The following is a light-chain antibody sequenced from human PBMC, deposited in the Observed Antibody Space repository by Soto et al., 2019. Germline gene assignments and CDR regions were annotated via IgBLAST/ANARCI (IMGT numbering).Light chain of an antibody. CDR2: DAS. J-gene: IGKJ5*01. CDR3: QQYGSSPLIT. CDR1: QDISKY. V-gene: IGKV1-33*01. Sequence: DIQMTQSPSSLSASVGDRVTITCQASQDISKYLNWYQAKPGKAPKLLMYDASNLEMGVPSRFSGSGSGTDFTFTISRLEPEDFAVYYCQQYGSSPLITFGQGTRLEIK.